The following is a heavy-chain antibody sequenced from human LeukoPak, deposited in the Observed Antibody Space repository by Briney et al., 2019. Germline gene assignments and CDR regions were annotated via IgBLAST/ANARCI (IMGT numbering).Heavy chain of an antibody. CDR1: GYTFTSYG. Sequence: GASVKVSCKASGYTFTSYGISWVRQAPGQGLEWMGWISAYNGNTNDAQKLQGRVTMTSDTSTSTAYMELRSLRSDDTAVYYCARAQWRILEWLRFDPWGQGTLVTASS. CDR2: ISAYNGNT. D-gene: IGHD3-3*01. J-gene: IGHJ5*02. V-gene: IGHV1-18*01. CDR3: ARAQWRILEWLRFDP.